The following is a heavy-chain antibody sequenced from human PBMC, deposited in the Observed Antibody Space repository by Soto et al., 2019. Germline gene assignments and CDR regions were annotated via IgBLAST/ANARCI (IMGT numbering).Heavy chain of an antibody. D-gene: IGHD3-22*01. V-gene: IGHV3-48*02. CDR1: GFTFSSYS. CDR2: ISSSSSTI. CDR3: ARARSVVVITTGDWFHP. J-gene: IGHJ5*02. Sequence: GGSLRLSCAASGFTFSSYSMNWVRQAPGKGLEWVSYISSSSSTIYYADFVKGRFTISRDNAKNSLHLQMNSLRDEDTAVYYCARARSVVVITTGDWFHPWGQATLVTVSS.